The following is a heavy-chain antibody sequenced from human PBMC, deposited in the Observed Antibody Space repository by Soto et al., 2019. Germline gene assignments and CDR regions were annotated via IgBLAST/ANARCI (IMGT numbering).Heavy chain of an antibody. CDR1: GWSFIGYY. CDR2: INHSGST. V-gene: IGHV4-34*01. J-gene: IGHJ6*02. D-gene: IGHD6-6*01. Sequence: TLSLTCAVYGWSFIGYYWSGIRHPPCKGLEWIGEINHSGSTNYNPSLKSRVTISVDTSKNQFSLKLSFVTDADTAVYYCARGRSIAAYYYYYGMELWCQG. CDR3: ARGRSIAAYYYYYGMEL.